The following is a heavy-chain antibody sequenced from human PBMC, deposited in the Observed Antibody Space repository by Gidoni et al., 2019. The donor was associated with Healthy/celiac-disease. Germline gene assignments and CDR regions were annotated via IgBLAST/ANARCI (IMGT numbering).Heavy chain of an antibody. V-gene: IGHV3-21*01. CDR3: ARGGGYCSSTSCYAPYFDY. D-gene: IGHD2-2*01. CDR1: GFTFSSYS. CDR2: ISSSSSYI. Sequence: EVQLVESGGGLVKPGGSLRLSCAAAGFTFSSYSMNWVRQAPGKGLEWVSSISSSSSYIYYADSVKGRFTISRDNAKNSLYLQMNSLRDEYTAVYYCARGGGYCSSTSCYAPYFDYWGQGTLVTVSS. J-gene: IGHJ4*02.